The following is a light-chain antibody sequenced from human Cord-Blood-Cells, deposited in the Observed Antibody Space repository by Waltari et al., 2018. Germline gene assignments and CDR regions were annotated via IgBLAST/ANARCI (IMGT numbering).Light chain of an antibody. J-gene: IGLJ1*01. V-gene: IGLV2-23*02. CDR3: CSYAGSSTPYV. CDR1: SSDVASHNL. CDR2: EVS. Sequence: SALTQPASVFGSPGQSIPISCTGTSSDVASHNLVSWYQQHTCKHPKLMIYEVSKRPSGVSNRFSDSKSGNTASLTISGLQAEDEADYYCCSYAGSSTPYVFGTGTKVTVL.